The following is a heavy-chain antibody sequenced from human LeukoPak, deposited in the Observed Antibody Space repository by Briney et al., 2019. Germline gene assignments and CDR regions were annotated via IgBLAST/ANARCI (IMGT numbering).Heavy chain of an antibody. J-gene: IGHJ6*04. V-gene: IGHV4-59*01. CDR2: IYYSGST. Sequence: PSETLSLTCTVSGGSISSCYWSWIRQPPGKGLEWIGYIYYSGSTNYNPSLKSRVTISVDTSKNQFSLKLSSVTAADTAVYYCARLYCSGGSCYPYYYYYGMDVWGKGTTVTVSS. CDR1: GGSISSCY. D-gene: IGHD2-15*01. CDR3: ARLYCSGGSCYPYYYYYGMDV.